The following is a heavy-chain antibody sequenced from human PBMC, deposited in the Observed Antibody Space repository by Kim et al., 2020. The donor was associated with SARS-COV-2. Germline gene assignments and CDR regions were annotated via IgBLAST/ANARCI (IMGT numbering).Heavy chain of an antibody. CDR3: ARTLAVRDAFDI. J-gene: IGHJ3*02. Sequence: YAQKFQGRVTMTRDTSTSTVYMELSSLRSEDTAVYYCARTLAVRDAFDIWGQGTMVTVSS. D-gene: IGHD3-10*01. V-gene: IGHV1-46*01.